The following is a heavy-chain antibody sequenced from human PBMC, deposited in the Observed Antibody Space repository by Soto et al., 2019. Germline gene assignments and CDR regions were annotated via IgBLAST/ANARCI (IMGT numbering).Heavy chain of an antibody. CDR2: IIPIFGTA. V-gene: IGHV1-69*13. J-gene: IGHJ5*02. D-gene: IGHD3-10*01. CDR3: ARDRSKGGRSYYCVCNWSVP. Sequence: SVKVSCKASGGTFSSYAISWVRQAPGQGLEWMGGIIPIFGTANYAQKFQGRVTITADESTSTAYMELSSLRSEDTAVYYCARDRSKGGRSYYCVCNWSVPWGEGTLVPVYS. CDR1: GGTFSSYA.